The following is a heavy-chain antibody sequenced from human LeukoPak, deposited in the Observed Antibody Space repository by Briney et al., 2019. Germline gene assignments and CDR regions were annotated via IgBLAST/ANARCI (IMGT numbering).Heavy chain of an antibody. J-gene: IGHJ4*02. CDR3: ARADARVPDY. CDR1: GGSFSGYH. CDR2: IIHSGST. Sequence: SDTLSLTCAVYGGSFSGYHWSWIRQPPGKGLEWIGEIIHSGSTNHNPSLKSRVTISVDTSKNQFSLKLSSVTAADTAVYYCARADARVPDYWGQGTLVTVSS. V-gene: IGHV4-34*12.